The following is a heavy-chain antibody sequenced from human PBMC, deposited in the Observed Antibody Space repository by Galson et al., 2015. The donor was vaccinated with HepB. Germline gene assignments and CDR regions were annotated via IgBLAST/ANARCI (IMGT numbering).Heavy chain of an antibody. J-gene: IGHJ3*02. V-gene: IGHV3-9*01. CDR1: GFTFDDYA. Sequence: SLRLSCAASGFTFDDYAMHWVRQAPGKGLEWVSGISWNSGTIGYADSVKGRFIISRDNAKSSLYLQMNSLRAEDTALYYCTRAFDIWGQGTMVIVSS. CDR2: ISWNSGTI. CDR3: TRAFDI.